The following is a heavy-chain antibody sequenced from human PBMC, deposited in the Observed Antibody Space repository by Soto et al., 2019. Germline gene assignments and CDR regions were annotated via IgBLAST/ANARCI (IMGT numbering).Heavy chain of an antibody. CDR2: INTKTGNP. J-gene: IGHJ3*01. V-gene: IGHV7-4-1*01. CDR3: ASLVAGAFDA. D-gene: IGHD1-1*01. CDR1: GYTFTTHH. Sequence: QVQLVQSGSELKKPGASVKVSCKASGYTFTTHHINWVRQAPGQGLEWMGWINTKTGNPAYVQGFTGRFVFSLDTSVSTAYLQIYNLKAEDTAVYYCASLVAGAFDAWGQGTMVTVSS.